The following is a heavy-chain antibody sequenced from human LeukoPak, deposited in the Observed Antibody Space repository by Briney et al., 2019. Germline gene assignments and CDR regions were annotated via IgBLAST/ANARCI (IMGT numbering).Heavy chain of an antibody. CDR2: ISYDGSNE. Sequence: QPGGSLRHSCAASGFTFSSFVIHWVRQAPGKALEWVAVISYDGSNEYYADSVKGRFTISRDNSKNTLYLQMNSLRPEDTAVYYCARDYGDYGGTFDIWGRGTMVTVSS. D-gene: IGHD4-17*01. CDR3: ARDYGDYGGTFDI. V-gene: IGHV3-30-3*01. CDR1: GFTFSSFV. J-gene: IGHJ3*02.